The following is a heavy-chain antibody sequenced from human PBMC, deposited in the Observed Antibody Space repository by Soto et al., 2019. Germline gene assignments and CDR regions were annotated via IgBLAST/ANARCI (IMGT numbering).Heavy chain of an antibody. V-gene: IGHV4-39*01. J-gene: IGHJ6*02. Sequence: SETLSLTCTVSGGSISSSSYYWGWIRQPPGKGLEWIGSIYYSGSTYYNPSLKSRVTISVDTSKNQFSLKLSSVTAADTAVYYCARQPQPFVAHYDYDILTGPTHYYYYGMDVWGQGTTVTVSS. CDR1: GGSISSSSYY. CDR2: IYYSGST. D-gene: IGHD3-9*01. CDR3: ARQPQPFVAHYDYDILTGPTHYYYYGMDV.